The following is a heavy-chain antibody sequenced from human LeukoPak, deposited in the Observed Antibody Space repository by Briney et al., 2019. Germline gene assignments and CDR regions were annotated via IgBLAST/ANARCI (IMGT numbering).Heavy chain of an antibody. D-gene: IGHD2/OR15-2a*01. CDR2: IYYSGST. Sequence: SETLSLTCTVSGGSISSYYWSWIRQPPGKGLEWIGYIYYSGSTNYNPSLKSRVTISVDTSKNQLSLKLRSVTAADTAVYYCARTAEYPYHFDSWGQGTLVTVSS. J-gene: IGHJ4*02. CDR1: GGSISSYY. V-gene: IGHV4-59*08. CDR3: ARTAEYPYHFDS.